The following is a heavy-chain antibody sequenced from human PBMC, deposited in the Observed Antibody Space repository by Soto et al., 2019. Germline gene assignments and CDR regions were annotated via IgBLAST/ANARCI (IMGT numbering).Heavy chain of an antibody. CDR3: ARALSGTNAFDI. V-gene: IGHV3-33*01. CDR2: IWYDGSNK. CDR1: GFTFSSYG. Sequence: QVQLVESGGGVVQPGRSLRLSCAASGFTFSSYGMHWVRQAPGKGLEWVAVIWYDGSNKYYGDSVKGRFTISRDNSKNTLYLQMNGLRAEDTAVYYCARALSGTNAFDIWGQGTMVTVSS. D-gene: IGHD2-2*01. J-gene: IGHJ3*02.